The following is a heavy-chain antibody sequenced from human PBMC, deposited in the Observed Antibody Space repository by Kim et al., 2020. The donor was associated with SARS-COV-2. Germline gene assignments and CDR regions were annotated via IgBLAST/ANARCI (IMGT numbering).Heavy chain of an antibody. D-gene: IGHD3-22*01. V-gene: IGHV1-2*02. J-gene: IGHJ4*02. CDR2: INPNSGGT. CDR3: ARDYDSSGYSASSDY. CDR1: GYTFTGYY. Sequence: ASVKVSCKASGYTFTGYYMHWVRQAPGQGLEWMGWINPNSGGTNYAQKFQGRVTMTRDTSISTAYMELSRLRSDDTAVYYCARDYDSSGYSASSDYWGQGTLVTVSS.